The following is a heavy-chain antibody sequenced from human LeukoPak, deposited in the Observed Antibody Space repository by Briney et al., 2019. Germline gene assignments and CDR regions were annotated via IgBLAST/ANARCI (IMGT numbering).Heavy chain of an antibody. D-gene: IGHD6-13*01. V-gene: IGHV4-59*01. CDR1: GGSISSYY. CDR3: ARVPIAAAALSGMDV. Sequence: SETLSLTCTVSGGSISSYYWSWIRQPPAKGLEWIEYIYYSGSTNYNPSLKSRVTISVDTSKNQFSLKLSSVTAADTAVYYCARVPIAAAALSGMDVWGQGTTVTVSS. J-gene: IGHJ6*02. CDR2: IYYSGST.